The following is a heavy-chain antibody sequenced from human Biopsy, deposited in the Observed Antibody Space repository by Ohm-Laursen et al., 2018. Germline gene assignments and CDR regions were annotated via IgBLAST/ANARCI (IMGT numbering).Heavy chain of an antibody. J-gene: IGHJ4*02. V-gene: IGHV1-46*01. CDR3: ARNTGWYGDLYYFDY. CDR2: INPSGSTT. Sequence: ASVKVSCKASGYTFTSYYTHWVRQAPGQGLEWMGMINPSGSTTSYPQIFQGRVTMTRDTSKSTVYMELSSLRSADTAVYFCARNTGWYGDLYYFDYWGQGTLVTVSS. D-gene: IGHD6-19*01. CDR1: GYTFTSYY.